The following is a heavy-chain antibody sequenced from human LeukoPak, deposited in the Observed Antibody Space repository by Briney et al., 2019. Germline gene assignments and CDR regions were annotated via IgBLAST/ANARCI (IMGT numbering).Heavy chain of an antibody. CDR1: GYSISSGYY. Sequence: SETLSLTCTVSGYSISSGYYWGWIRQPPGMGLEWIGSIYHSGSTYYNPSLKSRVTISVDTSKNQFSLKLSSVTAADTAVYYCASPAPYESSGYYKLWGQGILVTVSS. J-gene: IGHJ4*02. CDR2: IYHSGST. D-gene: IGHD3-22*01. CDR3: ASPAPYESSGYYKL. V-gene: IGHV4-38-2*02.